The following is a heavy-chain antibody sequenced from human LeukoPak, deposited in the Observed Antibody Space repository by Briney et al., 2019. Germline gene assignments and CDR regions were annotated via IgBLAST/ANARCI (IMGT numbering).Heavy chain of an antibody. V-gene: IGHV4-4*02. CDR1: GGSISSNNW. J-gene: IGHJ4*02. CDR3: ARVNINNWHSCDY. Sequence: SETLSLTCAVSGGSISSNNWWGWVRRPPGKGLEWIGEIYHSGSPNYNPSLKSRVTISVDKSRNHFSLNLSSVTAADTAVYYCARVNINNWHSCDYWGQGTLVTVSS. D-gene: IGHD1-1*01. CDR2: IYHSGSP.